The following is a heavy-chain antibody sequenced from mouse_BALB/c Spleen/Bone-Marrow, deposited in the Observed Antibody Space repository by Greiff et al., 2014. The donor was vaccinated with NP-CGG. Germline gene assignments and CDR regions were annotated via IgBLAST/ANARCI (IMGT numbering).Heavy chain of an antibody. D-gene: IGHD2-14*01. CDR3: ATYYRYDRGFAY. V-gene: IGHV14-3*02. CDR1: GFNIKDTY. CDR2: IDPANGNT. Sequence: EVKLVESGAELVKPGASVKLSCTASGFNIKDTYMHWVKQSPEQGLEWIGRIDPANGNTKYDPKFQGKATITADTSSNTAYLQLSSLTSEDTAVYYCATYYRYDRGFAYWGQGTLVTVSA. J-gene: IGHJ3*01.